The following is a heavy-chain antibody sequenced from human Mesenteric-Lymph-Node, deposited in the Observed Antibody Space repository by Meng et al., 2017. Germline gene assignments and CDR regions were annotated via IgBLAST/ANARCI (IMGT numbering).Heavy chain of an antibody. CDR2: IYYTGST. V-gene: IGHV4-30-4*01. J-gene: IGHJ2*01. CDR1: GGSIGSGGYY. Sequence: VQLQESGPGLVKPSQTLSLTCTVSGGSIGSGGYYWSWIRQHPGKGLEWIGYIYYTGSTFYNPSLKSRVIISVDTSKTHFSLKLSSVTAADTAVYYCARVGWRQWSFDLWGRGTLVTVSS. CDR3: ARVGWRQWSFDL. D-gene: IGHD5-18*01.